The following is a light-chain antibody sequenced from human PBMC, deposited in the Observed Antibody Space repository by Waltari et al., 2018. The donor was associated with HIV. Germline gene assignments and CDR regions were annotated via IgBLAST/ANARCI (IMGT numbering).Light chain of an antibody. J-gene: IGLJ3*02. CDR3: ALYRCSGSLWV. Sequence: QTVLTQESSFSVSPGETVTLTCGLSPGSVSASSHPSWYQQTPVQAPRTPIYNTNTRSSGVPDRFSGSILENKAARTHAGAQADDESDYCCALYRCSGSLWVFGGGTKLSVL. CDR1: PGSVSASSH. CDR2: NTN. V-gene: IGLV8-61*01.